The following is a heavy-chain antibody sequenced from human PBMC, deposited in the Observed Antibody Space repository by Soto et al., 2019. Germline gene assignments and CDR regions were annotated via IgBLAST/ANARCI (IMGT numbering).Heavy chain of an antibody. CDR3: ARERGGYSGGDS. V-gene: IGHV1-18*01. D-gene: IGHD5-12*01. CDR1: GYTFSDYG. CDR2: VNIYRGTT. J-gene: IGHJ4*02. Sequence: QVQLVQSGAEVQKPGASVRVSCKPSGYTFSDYGISWVRQAPGQGLEWMGWVNIYRGTTNYAQKFQGRVTMTTDTSTTTAYLDLTSLTSDDTAVYYCARERGGYSGGDSWGQGTLVTVSS.